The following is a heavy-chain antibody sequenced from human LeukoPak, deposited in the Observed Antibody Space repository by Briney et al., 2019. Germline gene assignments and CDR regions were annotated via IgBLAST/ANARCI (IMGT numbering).Heavy chain of an antibody. V-gene: IGHV3-23*01. J-gene: IGHJ4*02. Sequence: PGGSLRLFCAASGFTFSSYAMSWVRQAPGKGLEWVSAISGSGGSTYYADSVKGRFTISRDNSKNTLYLQMNSLRAEDTAVYYCAKQGPLRDDILTGYYSQIDYWGQGTLVTVSS. D-gene: IGHD3-9*01. CDR1: GFTFSSYA. CDR2: ISGSGGST. CDR3: AKQGPLRDDILTGYYSQIDY.